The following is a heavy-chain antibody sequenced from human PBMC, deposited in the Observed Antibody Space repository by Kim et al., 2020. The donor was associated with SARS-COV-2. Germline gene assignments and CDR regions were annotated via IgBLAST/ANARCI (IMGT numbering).Heavy chain of an antibody. Sequence: SETLSLTCTVSGGSISSYYWSWIRQPAGKGLEWIGRIYTSGSTNYNPSLKSRVTMSVDTSKNQFSLKLSSVTAADTAVYYCARRGILTGYYYGMDVWGQGTTVTVSS. CDR3: ARRGILTGYYYGMDV. J-gene: IGHJ6*02. CDR2: IYTSGST. CDR1: GGSISSYY. D-gene: IGHD3-9*01. V-gene: IGHV4-4*07.